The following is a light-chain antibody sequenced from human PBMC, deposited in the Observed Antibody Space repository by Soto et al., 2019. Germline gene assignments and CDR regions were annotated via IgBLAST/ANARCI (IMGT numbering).Light chain of an antibody. V-gene: IGKV1-12*01. Sequence: DIQMTQSPSSVSASIGDRVTVTWRASQGISSWLAWYQKKPGKAPKLLIYAASSLQSGVPSTFGGGGSGTDFTLTILSLQPEDFAAYYCRQSYSTPFVTFGQGTRLEIK. CDR3: RQSYSTPFVT. J-gene: IGKJ5*01. CDR2: AAS. CDR1: QGISSW.